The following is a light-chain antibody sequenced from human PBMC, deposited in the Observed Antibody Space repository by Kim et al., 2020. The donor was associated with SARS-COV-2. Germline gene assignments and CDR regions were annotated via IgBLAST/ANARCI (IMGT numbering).Light chain of an antibody. CDR3: AAWDDSVNGVV. J-gene: IGLJ3*02. V-gene: IGLV1-44*01. CDR2: GSS. CDR1: SANIGSNT. Sequence: GQRFTISCSGSSANIGSNTVDWYQQLPRSAPNLLISGSSQRPSGVPDRFSGSQSGTSASLAISGLQSEDEADYHCAAWDDSVNGVVFGGGTQLTVL.